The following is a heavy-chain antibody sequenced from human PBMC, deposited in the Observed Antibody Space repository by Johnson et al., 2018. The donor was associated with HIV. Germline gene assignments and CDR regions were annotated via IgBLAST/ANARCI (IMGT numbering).Heavy chain of an antibody. CDR1: AFTVSSNH. V-gene: IGHV3-66*01. CDR3: AKDRGAASEDAFDI. Sequence: VQLVESGGGLVQPGRSLRLSCAASAFTVSSNHMTWVRQAPGKGLEWVSVIHSGGSTNYSDSVKGRFTISRDNFKNTLYLQMNSLRVDDTAVYYCAKDRGAASEDAFDIWGQVTMVTVSS. CDR2: IHSGGST. J-gene: IGHJ3*02. D-gene: IGHD3-10*01.